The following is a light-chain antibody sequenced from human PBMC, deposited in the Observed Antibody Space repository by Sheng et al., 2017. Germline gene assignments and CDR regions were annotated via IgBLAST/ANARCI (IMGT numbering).Light chain of an antibody. CDR2: LAS. V-gene: IGKV1-12*01. Sequence: DIQMTQSPSSVSASIGDRVTITCRASQSISNWLAWFQQKPGKAPKLLIYLASSLQSGVPSRFSGSGSGTEFTLTITSLQPEDFATYYCQQADSFPPTFGGGTEGGDQT. CDR3: QQADSFPPT. J-gene: IGKJ4*01. CDR1: QSISNW.